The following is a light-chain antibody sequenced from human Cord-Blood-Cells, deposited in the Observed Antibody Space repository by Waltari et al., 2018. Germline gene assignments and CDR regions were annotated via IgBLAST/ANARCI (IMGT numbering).Light chain of an antibody. CDR2: AAS. J-gene: IGKJ1*01. CDR3: LQHNSYPLT. V-gene: IGKV1-17*01. CDR1: QGIRHD. Sequence: DIQMTQSPSSLSASVGDRGTITCRASQGIRHDLGWYQQKPGEAPKRLIYAASSLQSGVPSRFSGSGSGTEFTLTISSLQPEDFATYYCLQHNSYPLTFGQGTKVEIK.